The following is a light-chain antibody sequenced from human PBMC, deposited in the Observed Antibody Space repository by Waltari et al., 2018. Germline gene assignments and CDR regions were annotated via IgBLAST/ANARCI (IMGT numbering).Light chain of an antibody. V-gene: IGLV1-44*01. Sequence: QSLLAPPPSVSGTPGQRVLISCSGSSATIAGNPVHRYQQVPGAAPRLLIFKNTQRQSGVPDRFFASKSGTSASLSISGLQAEDEADYYCGTWDDGVHTRLFGGGTRLTVL. CDR3: GTWDDGVHTRL. CDR2: KNT. J-gene: IGLJ2*01. CDR1: SATIAGNP.